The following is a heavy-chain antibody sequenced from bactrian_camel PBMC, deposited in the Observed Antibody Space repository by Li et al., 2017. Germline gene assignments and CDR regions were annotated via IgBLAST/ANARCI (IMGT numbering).Heavy chain of an antibody. D-gene: IGHD5*01. CDR3: AKDSGPSASLWVGWYNY. CDR2: INSGGGST. J-gene: IGHJ4*01. V-gene: IGHV3S1*01. Sequence: VQLVESGGGLVQPGGSLRLSCVASGFTTSSYYMSWVRQAPGKGLEWVSAINSGGGSTYYADSVKGRFTISRDNAKNTLYLQLNSLKTEDTAMYYCAKDSGPSASLWVGWYNYWGQGTQVTVS. CDR1: GFTTSSYY.